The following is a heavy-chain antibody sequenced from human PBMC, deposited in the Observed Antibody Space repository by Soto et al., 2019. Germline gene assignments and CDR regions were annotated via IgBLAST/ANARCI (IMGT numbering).Heavy chain of an antibody. D-gene: IGHD2-15*01. CDR2: ISYDGNNK. CDR1: GFTFSSYG. V-gene: IGHV3-30*18. J-gene: IGHJ4*02. CDR3: AKDRDIVVGVAAFDY. Sequence: QVQLVESGGGVVQPGRSLRLSCAASGFTFSSYGMHWVRQAPGKGLEWVAVISYDGNNKYYADSVKGRFTISRDNSKNTLYLKMNSLRAEDTAVYYCAKDRDIVVGVAAFDYWGQGTLVTVSS.